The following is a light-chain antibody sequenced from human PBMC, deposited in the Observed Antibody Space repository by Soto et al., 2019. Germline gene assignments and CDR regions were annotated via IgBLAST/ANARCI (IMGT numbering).Light chain of an antibody. CDR3: SAYTARSTLV. CDR2: EVR. J-gene: IGLJ3*02. Sequence: QSVLTQPASVSGSPGQSITISCTGTSSDVGAYNYVSWYQQYPGKAPKLIIYEVRNRPSGISSRFSGSRSGNTASLTISGLQPEDEGDYYCSAYTARSTLVFGGGTKLTVL. CDR1: SSDVGAYNY. V-gene: IGLV2-14*01.